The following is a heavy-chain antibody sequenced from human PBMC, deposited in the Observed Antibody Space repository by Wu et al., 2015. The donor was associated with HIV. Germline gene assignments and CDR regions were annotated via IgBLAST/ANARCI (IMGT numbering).Heavy chain of an antibody. D-gene: IGHD1-14*01. CDR1: GYTLTELS. CDR3: ATEARKQGPPPYAFDI. CDR2: FDPEDGET. V-gene: IGHV1-24*01. Sequence: QVQLVQSGAEVKKPGASVKVSCKVSGYTLTELSMHWVRQAPGKGLEWMGGFDPEDGETIYAQKFQGRVTMTEDTSTDTAYMELSSLRSEDTAVYYCATEARKQGPPPYAFDIWAKGQWSPSLQ. J-gene: IGHJ3*02.